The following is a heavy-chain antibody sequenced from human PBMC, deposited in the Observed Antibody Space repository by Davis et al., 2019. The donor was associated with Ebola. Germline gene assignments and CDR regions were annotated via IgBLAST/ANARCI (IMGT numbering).Heavy chain of an antibody. CDR2: ISAYNGNT. Sequence: ASVKVSCKASGYTFISYGISWVRQAPGQGLEWMGWISAYNGNTNYAQKLQGRVTITRDTSASTAYMELSSLRSEDTAVYYCARVAAADPDYWGQGTLVTVSS. D-gene: IGHD6-13*01. CDR1: GYTFISYG. J-gene: IGHJ4*02. CDR3: ARVAAADPDY. V-gene: IGHV1-18*01.